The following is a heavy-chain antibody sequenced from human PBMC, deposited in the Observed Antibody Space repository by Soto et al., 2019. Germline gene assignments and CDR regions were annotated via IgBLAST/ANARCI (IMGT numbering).Heavy chain of an antibody. Sequence: SETLSLTCTVSGGSISGYYWSWFRQPPGKGLEWIAFVYYTGSTNYNPSLKSRVSISLDTSKSQFSLNLNSVTAADTAVYYCARTLSGGFDYWGQGTLVTVSS. CDR3: ARTLSGGFDY. CDR1: GGSISGYY. V-gene: IGHV4-59*01. J-gene: IGHJ4*02. CDR2: VYYTGST.